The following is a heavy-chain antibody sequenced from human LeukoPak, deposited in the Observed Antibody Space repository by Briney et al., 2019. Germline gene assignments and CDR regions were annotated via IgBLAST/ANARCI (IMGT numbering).Heavy chain of an antibody. CDR1: GFTPSDYW. V-gene: IGHV3-7*01. CDR2: TKQDGSEK. Sequence: GESLKISCAASGFTPSDYWMSWVRQAPGKGLEWVANTKQDGSEKYYVDSVKGRFTISRDNAKNSLYLQMNSLRAEDTAVYYCARDLTDCSSTSCFYYMDVWGKGTTVTVSS. D-gene: IGHD2-2*01. J-gene: IGHJ6*03. CDR3: ARDLTDCSSTSCFYYMDV.